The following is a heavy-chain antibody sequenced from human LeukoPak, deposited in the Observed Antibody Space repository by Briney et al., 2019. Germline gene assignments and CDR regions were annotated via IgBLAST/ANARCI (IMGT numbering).Heavy chain of an antibody. Sequence: GGSLRLSCAVSGFIFSSYGMHWVRQAPGKGLEWVAAISYDESNKYYADSVKGRFTISRDNYKNTLYLQMNSLRTEDTAVYYCAKDRGSGSYPSPLFDYWGRGILVTVSS. CDR2: ISYDESNK. CDR1: GFIFSSYG. CDR3: AKDRGSGSYPSPLFDY. J-gene: IGHJ4*02. D-gene: IGHD3-10*01. V-gene: IGHV3-30*18.